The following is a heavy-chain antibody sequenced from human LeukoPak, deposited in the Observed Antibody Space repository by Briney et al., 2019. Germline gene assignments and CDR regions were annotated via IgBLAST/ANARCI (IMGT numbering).Heavy chain of an antibody. J-gene: IGHJ4*02. CDR2: ISSNGGST. D-gene: IGHD6-6*01. Sequence: GGSLRLSCSASGFTFSSSGMHWVRQAPGKGLEFVSAISSNGGSTYYADSVKGRFTISRDNSKDTLYLQMSSLRAEDTAVYYCVIDLRIAARDYFDFWGQGTLVTVSS. V-gene: IGHV3-64D*09. CDR1: GFTFSSSG. CDR3: VIDLRIAARDYFDF.